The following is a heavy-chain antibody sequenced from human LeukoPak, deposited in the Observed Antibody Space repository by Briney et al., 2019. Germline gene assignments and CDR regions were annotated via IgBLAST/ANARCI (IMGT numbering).Heavy chain of an antibody. J-gene: IGHJ6*02. CDR1: DGSISSRSYY. D-gene: IGHD5-12*01. CDR3: ARVQNVDSLPHGMDV. V-gene: IGHV4-39*07. Sequence: SETLSLTCTVSDGSISSRSYYWGWIRQPPGKGLEWIGEIYHSGSTNYNPSLKSRVTISVDKSKNQFSLKLSSVTAADTAVYYCARVQNVDSLPHGMDVWGQGTTVTVSS. CDR2: IYHSGST.